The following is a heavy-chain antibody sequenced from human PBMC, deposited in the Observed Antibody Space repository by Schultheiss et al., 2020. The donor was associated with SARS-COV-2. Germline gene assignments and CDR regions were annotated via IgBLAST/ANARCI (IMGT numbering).Heavy chain of an antibody. CDR1: GFTFSSYA. Sequence: GGSLRLSCAASGFTFSSYAMHWVRQAPGKGLEWVAVISYDGSNKYYADSVKGRFTISRDNSKNTLYLQMNSLRAEDTAVYYCARGDTVTNYYYYGMDVWGQGTMVTVSS. J-gene: IGHJ6*02. V-gene: IGHV3-30*01. CDR3: ARGDTVTNYYYYGMDV. CDR2: ISYDGSNK. D-gene: IGHD4-17*01.